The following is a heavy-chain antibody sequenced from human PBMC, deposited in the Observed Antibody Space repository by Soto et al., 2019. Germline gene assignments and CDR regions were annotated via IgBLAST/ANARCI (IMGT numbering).Heavy chain of an antibody. Sequence: SVKVSCKASGGTFSSYAISWVRQAPGQGLEWMGGITPIFGTANYAQKFQGRVTITADESTSTAYMELSSLRSEDTAVYYCARGGGGPYYYYGMDVWGQGTTVTVSS. D-gene: IGHD2-15*01. V-gene: IGHV1-69*13. J-gene: IGHJ6*02. CDR3: ARGGGGPYYYYGMDV. CDR2: ITPIFGTA. CDR1: GGTFSSYA.